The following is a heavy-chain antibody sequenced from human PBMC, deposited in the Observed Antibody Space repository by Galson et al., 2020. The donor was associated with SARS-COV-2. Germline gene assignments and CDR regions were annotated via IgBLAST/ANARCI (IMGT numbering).Heavy chain of an antibody. D-gene: IGHD3-10*01. CDR2: VYPADSDT. CDR1: GYNFANYW. J-gene: IGHJ4*02. CDR3: ARRPSYFGSGSYIDY. Sequence: GESLKISCQASGYNFANYWIGWVRQLPGKGLEWMGVVYPADSDTRYSPSFQGLVTISVDASISTAYVQWTSLKVSDTGIYFCARRPSYFGSGSYIDYWGQGALVSVSS. V-gene: IGHV5-51*01.